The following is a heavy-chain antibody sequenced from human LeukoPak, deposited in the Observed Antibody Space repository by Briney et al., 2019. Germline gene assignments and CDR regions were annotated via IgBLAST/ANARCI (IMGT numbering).Heavy chain of an antibody. D-gene: IGHD6-13*01. CDR2: IYYSGST. J-gene: IGHJ3*02. CDR1: GVSMSSYY. CDR3: ARSIADYDAFDI. Sequence: SETLSLTCTVSGVSMSSYYWSWIRQPPGKGLEWIGYIYYSGSTNYNPSLKSRVTISVDTSKNQFSLKLSSVTAADTAVYYCARSIADYDAFDIWGQGTKVTVSS. V-gene: IGHV4-59*01.